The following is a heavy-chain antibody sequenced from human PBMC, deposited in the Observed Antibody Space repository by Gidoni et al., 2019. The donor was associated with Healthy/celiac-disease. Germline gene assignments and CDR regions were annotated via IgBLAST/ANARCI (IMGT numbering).Heavy chain of an antibody. CDR2: VSYDGSNK. CDR3: AKDPVRYYSSYDFDY. CDR1: GFTFSSHD. D-gene: IGHD2-21*01. J-gene: IGHJ4*02. V-gene: IGHV3-30*18. Sequence: QVQVVASGGGVVQPGRSLSLSCAASGFTFSSHDMYWVRQTPGKGLEWVAIVSYDGSNKHYADSVKGRFTIARDNSNNTVFLQMDSLRPEDTAVYYCAKDPVRYYSSYDFDYWGQGTLVTVSS.